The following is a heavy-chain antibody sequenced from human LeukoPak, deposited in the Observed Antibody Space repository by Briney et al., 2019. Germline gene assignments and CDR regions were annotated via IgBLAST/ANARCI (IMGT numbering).Heavy chain of an antibody. Sequence: GGSLRLSCAASGFTFNTYWMHWVRQAPGKGLVWVSRINSDGSSTTYADSVKGRFTISRDNAKNTLYLQMNNPRADDAAVYHCARGLGIATIDYWGQGTLVAVSS. J-gene: IGHJ4*02. CDR2: INSDGSST. CDR3: ARGLGIATIDY. CDR1: GFTFNTYW. D-gene: IGHD6-13*01. V-gene: IGHV3-74*01.